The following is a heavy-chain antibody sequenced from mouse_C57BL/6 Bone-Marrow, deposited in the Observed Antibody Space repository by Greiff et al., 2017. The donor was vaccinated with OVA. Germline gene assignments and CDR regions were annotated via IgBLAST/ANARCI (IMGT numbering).Heavy chain of an antibody. J-gene: IGHJ4*01. CDR1: GYTFTSYW. CDR3: ARSGITTVEGDFAMDY. CDR2: IYPGSGRT. D-gene: IGHD1-1*01. Sequence: QVQLQQPGAELVKPGASVKMSCKASGYTFTSYWITWVKQRPGQGLEWIGDIYPGSGRTNYIEKFKSKATLTVDTSSSTAYMQLSSLTSEDSAVYYCARSGITTVEGDFAMDYWGQGTSVTVSS. V-gene: IGHV1-55*01.